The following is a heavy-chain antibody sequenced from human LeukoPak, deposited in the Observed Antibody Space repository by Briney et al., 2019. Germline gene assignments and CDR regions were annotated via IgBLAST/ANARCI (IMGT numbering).Heavy chain of an antibody. CDR1: GFTFSSYA. D-gene: IGHD6-13*01. CDR2: ISGSGGST. J-gene: IGHJ6*04. V-gene: IGHV3-23*01. Sequence: GGSLRLSCAASGFTFSSYAMSWVRQAPGGGLEWVSSISGSGGSTYYADCVKGRFTISRDNSKNTLYLQMNSLRAEDTAVYYCAKEVGDSSRPYYYYYYGMDVWGKGTTVTVSS. CDR3: AKEVGDSSRPYYYYYYGMDV.